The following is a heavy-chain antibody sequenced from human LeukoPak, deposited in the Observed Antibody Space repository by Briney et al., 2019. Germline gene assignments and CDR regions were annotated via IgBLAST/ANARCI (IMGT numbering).Heavy chain of an antibody. Sequence: ASVKVSCKASGGTFSSYAISWVRQAPGQGLEWMGGIIPIFGTANYAQKFQGRVTMTRDTSISTAYMELSRLRSDDTAVYYCARDLGRYFDWLPPNWFDPWGQGTLVTVSS. D-gene: IGHD3-9*01. J-gene: IGHJ5*02. CDR2: IIPIFGTA. CDR3: ARDLGRYFDWLPPNWFDP. V-gene: IGHV1-69*05. CDR1: GGTFSSYA.